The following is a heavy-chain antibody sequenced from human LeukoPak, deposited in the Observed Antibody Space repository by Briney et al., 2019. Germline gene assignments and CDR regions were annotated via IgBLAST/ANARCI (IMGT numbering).Heavy chain of an antibody. V-gene: IGHV1-2*06. J-gene: IGHJ4*02. D-gene: IGHD3-10*01. CDR1: GYTFTGYY. CDR2: INPNSGGT. Sequence: ASVKVSCKASGYTFTGYYMHWVRQAPGQGLEWMGRINPNSGGTNYAQKFQGSVTMTRDTSISTAYMELSRLRSDDTAVYYCARGKLWLGEPHFDYWGQGTLVTVSS. CDR3: ARGKLWLGEPHFDY.